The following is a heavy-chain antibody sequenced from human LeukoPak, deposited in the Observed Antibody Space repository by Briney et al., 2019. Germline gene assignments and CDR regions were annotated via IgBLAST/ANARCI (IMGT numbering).Heavy chain of an antibody. CDR3: ARVLDLSKRGLDAFDI. Sequence: SETLSLTCTVSGGSISSYFWSWIRQPPGKRLEWIGYVYYSGSTNYNPSLKSRVTISVDTSKKQFSLKPRSATAADTAVYYCARVLDLSKRGLDAFDIWGQGTMVTVSS. J-gene: IGHJ3*02. CDR1: GGSISSYF. V-gene: IGHV4-59*01. CDR2: VYYSGST. D-gene: IGHD3-16*01.